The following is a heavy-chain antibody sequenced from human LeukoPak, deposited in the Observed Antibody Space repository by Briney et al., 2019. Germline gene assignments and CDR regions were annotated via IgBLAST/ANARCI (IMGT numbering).Heavy chain of an antibody. V-gene: IGHV4-59*01. CDR3: ARSDYYDSSGYYGY. CDR1: GGSLSSYY. J-gene: IGHJ4*02. D-gene: IGHD3-22*01. Sequence: SETLSLTCTVSGGSLSSYYWSWLRQPPGKGLEWIGYIYYSGSTNYNPSLKSRVTISVDTSKNQFSLKLSSVTAADTAVYYCARSDYYDSSGYYGYWGQGTLVTVSS. CDR2: IYYSGST.